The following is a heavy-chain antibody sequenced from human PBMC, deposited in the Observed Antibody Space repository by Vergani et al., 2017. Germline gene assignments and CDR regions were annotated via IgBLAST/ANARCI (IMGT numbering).Heavy chain of an antibody. CDR2: IYYSGIT. CDR1: GGSISSYY. CDR3: ARERVAAAAGNWYFDL. V-gene: IGHV4-59*01. J-gene: IGHJ2*01. D-gene: IGHD6-13*01. Sequence: QVQLQESGPGLVKPSETLSLTCTVSGGSISSYYWSWIRQPPGKGLEWIGYIYYSGITNYNPSLKSRVTISVDTSKNQFSLKLSSVTAADTAVYYCARERVAAAAGNWYFDLWGRGTLVTVSS.